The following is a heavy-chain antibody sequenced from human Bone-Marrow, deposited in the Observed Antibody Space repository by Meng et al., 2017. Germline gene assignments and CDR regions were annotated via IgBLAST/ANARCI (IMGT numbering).Heavy chain of an antibody. D-gene: IGHD2-15*01. J-gene: IGHJ4*02. CDR3: AGGGYCSGGSCN. CDR2: INHSGST. Sequence: QVQPQQWGAGLWKPSETLSLTCAVYGGSFSGYYWSWIRQPPGKGLEWIGEINHSGSTNYNPSLKSRVTISVDTSKNQFSLKLSSVTAADTAVYYCAGGGYCSGGSCNWGQGTLVTVSS. V-gene: IGHV4-34*01. CDR1: GGSFSGYY.